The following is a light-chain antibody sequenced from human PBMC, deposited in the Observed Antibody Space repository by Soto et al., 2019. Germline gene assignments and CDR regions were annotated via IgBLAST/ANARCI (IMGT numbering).Light chain of an antibody. CDR3: SSYAGSFQFVI. CDR2: EVT. CDR1: SSDIGAYNY. V-gene: IGLV2-8*01. J-gene: IGLJ2*01. Sequence: QSVLTQAPSASGSPGQSVTISCTGTSSDIGAYNYVSWYQQYPGKAPKLIIYEVTYRPSGVPDRFSGSRSGNTASLTVSGLQEEEEATYFCSSYAGSFQFVIFGGGTKLTVL.